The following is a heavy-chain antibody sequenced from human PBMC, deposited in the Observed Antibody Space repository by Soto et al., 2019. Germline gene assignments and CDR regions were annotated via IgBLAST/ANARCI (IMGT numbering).Heavy chain of an antibody. CDR1: GASITYGGYS. CDR2: INHLETT. Sequence: SETLSLTCTVSGASITYGGYSWSWIRQTPGKGLEWIGYINHLETTFYNPSFESRLTLSIDRAKNQFSLNLNSMSAADRAVYFCARGGGSDSYDYWGQGILVTVSS. J-gene: IGHJ4*02. CDR3: ARGGGSDSYDY. D-gene: IGHD1-26*01. V-gene: IGHV4-30-2*01.